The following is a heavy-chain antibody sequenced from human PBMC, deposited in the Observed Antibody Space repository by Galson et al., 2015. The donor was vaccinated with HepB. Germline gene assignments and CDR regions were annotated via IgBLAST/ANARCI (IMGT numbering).Heavy chain of an antibody. V-gene: IGHV3-9*01. CDR3: VARGTMIITRDY. J-gene: IGHJ4*02. Sequence: SLRLSCAASGFTFDDYAMHWVRQPPGKGLEWVSGISWNGGTINYADSVKGRFTISRDNAKNSLYLQMNSLRTEDTALYYCVARGTMIITRDYWGQGTLVTVSS. CDR2: ISWNGGTI. CDR1: GFTFDDYA. D-gene: IGHD3-22*01.